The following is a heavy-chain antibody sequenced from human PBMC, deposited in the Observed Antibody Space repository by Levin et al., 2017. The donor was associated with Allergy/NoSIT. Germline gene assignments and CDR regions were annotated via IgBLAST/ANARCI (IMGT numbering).Heavy chain of an antibody. CDR1: GFTFRSYA. CDR2: ISGSGGST. V-gene: IGHV3-23*01. Sequence: GESLKISCAASGFTFRSYAMSWVRQAPGKGLEWVSAISGSGGSTYYADSVKGRLTISRDNSRNTLYVQMNRLRAEDTAVYYCAKDGRGYSGYDSGIFDYWGQGTLVTVSS. CDR3: AKDGRGYSGYDSGIFDY. D-gene: IGHD5-12*01. J-gene: IGHJ4*02.